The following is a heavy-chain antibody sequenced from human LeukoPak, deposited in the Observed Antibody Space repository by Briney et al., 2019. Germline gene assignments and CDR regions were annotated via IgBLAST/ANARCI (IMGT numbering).Heavy chain of an antibody. Sequence: GGSLRLSCVASGLTFSSYWMSWVRQAPGRGLEWVANIKQDGSDKYYVDSVKGRFTISRDNAKKSLYLQMNSLRAEDTAAYYCATGQQLGYWGQGTLVTVSS. J-gene: IGHJ4*02. CDR2: IKQDGSDK. D-gene: IGHD6-13*01. CDR1: GLTFSSYW. V-gene: IGHV3-7*01. CDR3: ATGQQLGY.